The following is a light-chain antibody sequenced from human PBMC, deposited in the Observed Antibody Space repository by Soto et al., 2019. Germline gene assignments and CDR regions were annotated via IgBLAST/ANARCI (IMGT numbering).Light chain of an antibody. CDR1: QSVSSSY. CDR2: GAS. V-gene: IGKV3-20*01. CDR3: QQYGSSRT. Sequence: EVVLTQSPGTLSLSAGERATLSCRASQSVSSSYLAWYQQKPGQAPRLLVYGASSRATGIPDRFSGSGSGTDFTLTISRLEPEDCAGYYCQQYGSSRTFGQGRKVDIK. J-gene: IGKJ1*01.